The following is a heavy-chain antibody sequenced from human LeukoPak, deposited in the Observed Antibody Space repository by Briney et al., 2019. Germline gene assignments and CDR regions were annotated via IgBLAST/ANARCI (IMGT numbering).Heavy chain of an antibody. CDR3: ARQANWRWYFDY. Sequence: PSETLSPTCSVYGGSFSSGSSYWSWIRQPAGKGLEWIGHIFTTGSSNYNPSLKSRVTISIDTSKKQFSLKLSSVTAADTAVYYCARQANWRWYFDYWGQGALVTVSS. D-gene: IGHD1-20*01. V-gene: IGHV4-61*09. CDR2: IFTTGSS. CDR1: GGSFSSGSSY. J-gene: IGHJ4*02.